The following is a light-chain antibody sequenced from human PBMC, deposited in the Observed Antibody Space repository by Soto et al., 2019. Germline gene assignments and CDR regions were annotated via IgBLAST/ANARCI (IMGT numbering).Light chain of an antibody. CDR1: TSNIGTGYD. J-gene: IGLJ2*01. CDR2: ANT. CDR3: QSYDSNLSGSL. Sequence: QSVLTQPPSVSGAPGQRVTISCTGTTSNIGTGYDVHWYQQLPGTAPKLLIYANTNRPSGVPDRFSGSRSGTSASLAITGLQAEDEGDYYCQSYDSNLSGSLFGGGTKVTVL. V-gene: IGLV1-40*01.